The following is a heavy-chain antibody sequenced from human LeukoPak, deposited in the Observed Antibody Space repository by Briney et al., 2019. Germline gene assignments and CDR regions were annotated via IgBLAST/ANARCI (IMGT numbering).Heavy chain of an antibody. J-gene: IGHJ6*03. V-gene: IGHV3-23*01. Sequence: GGSLRLSCAASGFTFSSYAMSWVHQAPGKGLEWVSAISGSGGSTYYADSVKGRFTISRDNSKNTLYLQMNSLRAEDTAVYYCAKCDEQLYYYYYMDVWGKGTTVTVSS. CDR2: ISGSGGST. CDR3: AKCDEQLYYYYYMDV. CDR1: GFTFSSYA. D-gene: IGHD6-13*01.